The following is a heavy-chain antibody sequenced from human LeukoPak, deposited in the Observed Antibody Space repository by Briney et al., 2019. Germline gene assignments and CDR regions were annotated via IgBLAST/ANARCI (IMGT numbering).Heavy chain of an antibody. CDR2: IKQDGSGK. CDR3: ARDFYGSGSFWDY. V-gene: IGHV3-7*04. CDR1: GLTFRSYW. Sequence: GGSLRLSCAASGLTFRSYWMSWVRQAPGKGLEWVATIKQDGSGKYYVDSVKGRFTISRDNAKNSLYLQMNSLRAEDTAVFYCARDFYGSGSFWDYWGQGTLVTVSS. J-gene: IGHJ4*02. D-gene: IGHD3-10*01.